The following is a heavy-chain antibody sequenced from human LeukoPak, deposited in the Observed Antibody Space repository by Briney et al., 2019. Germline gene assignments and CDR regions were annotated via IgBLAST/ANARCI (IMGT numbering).Heavy chain of an antibody. CDR3: ARSGIKMVRGVIIKSPYHMDV. CDR1: GFTFSSYN. J-gene: IGHJ6*03. Sequence: GGSLRLSCAVSGFTFSSYNMNWVRQAPGKGLEGVSYISSSSSTMLYADSVKGRFTISRDDAKNSLSLQMNSLRAEDTAVYYCARSGIKMVRGVIIKSPYHMDVWGKGTTVTVSS. CDR2: ISSSSSTM. V-gene: IGHV3-48*04. D-gene: IGHD3-10*01.